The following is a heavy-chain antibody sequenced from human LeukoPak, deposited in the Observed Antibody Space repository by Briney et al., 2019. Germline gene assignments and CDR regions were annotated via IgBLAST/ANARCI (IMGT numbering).Heavy chain of an antibody. CDR1: GYTFTSYG. CDR3: AIVGYCSGGSCYSDY. V-gene: IGHV1-18*04. CDR2: ISAYNGNT. J-gene: IGHJ4*02. Sequence: ASVKVSCKASGYTFTSYGISWVRQATGQGLEWMGWISAYNGNTNYAQKLQGRVTMTTDTSTSTAYMELRSLRSDDTAVYYCAIVGYCSGGSCYSDYWGQGTLVTVSS. D-gene: IGHD2-15*01.